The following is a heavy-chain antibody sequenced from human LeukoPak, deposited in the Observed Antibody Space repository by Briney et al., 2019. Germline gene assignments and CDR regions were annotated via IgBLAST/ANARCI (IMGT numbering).Heavy chain of an antibody. V-gene: IGHV4-31*03. CDR2: IYYSGST. CDR1: GGSISSGGYY. D-gene: IGHD3-9*01. CDR3: AREGVYDILTGPMD. J-gene: IGHJ4*02. Sequence: PSETLSLTCTVSGGSISSGGYYWSWIRQHPGKGLGWIGYIYYSGSTYYNPSLKSRVTISVDTSKNQFSLKLSSVTAADTAVYYCAREGVYDILTGPMDWGQGTLVTVSS.